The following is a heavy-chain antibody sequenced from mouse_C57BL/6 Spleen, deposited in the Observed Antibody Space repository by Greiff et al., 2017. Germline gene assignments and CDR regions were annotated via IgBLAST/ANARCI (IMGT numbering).Heavy chain of an antibody. D-gene: IGHD4-1*01. Sequence: QVQLQQPGTELVKPGASVKLSCKASGYTFTSYWMHLVTQRPGQGLEWIGHINPSNGGNNDNEKFTSKATLTVDKSSSTAYMQLSILTSEDSAVYYCARAHNWTYLGYWGQGTTRSVSS. CDR3: ARAHNWTYLGY. CDR2: INPSNGGN. CDR1: GYTFTSYW. J-gene: IGHJ2*01. V-gene: IGHV1-53*01.